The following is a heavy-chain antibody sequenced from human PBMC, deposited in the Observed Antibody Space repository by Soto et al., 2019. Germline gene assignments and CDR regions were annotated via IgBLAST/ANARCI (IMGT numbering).Heavy chain of an antibody. V-gene: IGHV3-23*01. J-gene: IGHJ3*02. CDR2: ISGSGGST. D-gene: IGHD3-9*01. CDR3: AKMLRYFDWLSLGDAFDI. Sequence: GGSLRLSCAASGFTFSSYAMSWVRQAPGKGLEWVSAISGSGGSTYYADSVKGRFTISRDNSKNTLYLQMNSLRAEDTAVYYCAKMLRYFDWLSLGDAFDIWGQGTMVNVSS. CDR1: GFTFSSYA.